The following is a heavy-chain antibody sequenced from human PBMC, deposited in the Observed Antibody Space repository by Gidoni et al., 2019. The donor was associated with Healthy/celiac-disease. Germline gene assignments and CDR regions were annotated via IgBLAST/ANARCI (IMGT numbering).Heavy chain of an antibody. D-gene: IGHD2-21*01. CDR2: ISGSGGST. CDR1: GFTFSSYA. V-gene: IGHV3-23*01. J-gene: IGHJ6*02. CDR3: AKYKVIAPHYYYYGMDV. Sequence: EVQLLEYGGDLVQHGGSLRLSCAASGFTFSSYAISWFRQAPGKGLEWVSAISGSGGSTYYADSVKGRFTISRDNSKNTLYLQMNSLRAEDTAVYYCAKYKVIAPHYYYYGMDVWGQGTTVTVSS.